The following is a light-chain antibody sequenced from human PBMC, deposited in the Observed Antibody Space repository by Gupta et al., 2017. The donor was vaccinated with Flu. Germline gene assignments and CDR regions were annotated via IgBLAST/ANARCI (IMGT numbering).Light chain of an antibody. J-gene: IGKJ1*01. CDR2: QAS. CDR1: QSISSW. CDR3: QRDDSLWT. V-gene: IGKV1-5*03. Sequence: DIQMTQSPSTLSASVGDRVTITCRASQSISSWLAWYQQKPGKVPKLLIYQASRVESGVPSRFSGSGAVTELTLTSSSRQTDDVANYYDQRDDSLWTFGQGTRVEIK.